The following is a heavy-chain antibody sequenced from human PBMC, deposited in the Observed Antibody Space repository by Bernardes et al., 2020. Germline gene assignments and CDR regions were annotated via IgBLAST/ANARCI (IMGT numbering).Heavy chain of an antibody. J-gene: IGHJ4*02. Sequence: SGPTLVKPTQTLTLTCTFSGFSLSTSGMCVSWIRQPPGKALEWLARIDWDDDKYYNTSLKTRLTISKDTSKNQVVLTLTNVDPVDTATYYCARIPSREFSGYPDYWGQGILVTVSS. V-gene: IGHV2-70*11. D-gene: IGHD5-12*01. CDR1: GFSLSTSGMC. CDR2: IDWDDDK. CDR3: ARIPSREFSGYPDY.